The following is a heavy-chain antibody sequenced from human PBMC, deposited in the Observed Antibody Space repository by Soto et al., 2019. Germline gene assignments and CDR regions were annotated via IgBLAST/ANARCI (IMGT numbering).Heavy chain of an antibody. V-gene: IGHV2-5*02. CDR2: IYWDDDK. Sequence: QITLKESGPTLVKPTQTLTLTCTFSGFSLSTSGVGVGWIRQPPGKALEWLALIYWDDDKWYSPSLKSRLTVTKDTSKSQVVLTMTNLDPVDTATYYCAHSPPSTSLRRRFDPWGQGTLVTVSS. J-gene: IGHJ5*02. CDR1: GFSLSTSGVG. CDR3: AHSPPSTSLRRRFDP. D-gene: IGHD2-2*01.